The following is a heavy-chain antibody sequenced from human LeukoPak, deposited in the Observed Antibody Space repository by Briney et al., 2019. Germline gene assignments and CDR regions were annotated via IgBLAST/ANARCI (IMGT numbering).Heavy chain of an antibody. CDR2: INPNSGGT. V-gene: IGHV1-2*02. J-gene: IGHJ6*03. Sequence: GASVKVSCKASGYTFTGYYMHWVRQAPGQGREWMGWINPNSGGTNYAQKFQDRVTMTRDTSISTAYMELRSLRSDDTAVYYCARARAVGDYYYFMDVWGKGTTVTVSS. CDR1: GYTFTGYY. CDR3: ARARAVGDYYYFMDV. D-gene: IGHD6-19*01.